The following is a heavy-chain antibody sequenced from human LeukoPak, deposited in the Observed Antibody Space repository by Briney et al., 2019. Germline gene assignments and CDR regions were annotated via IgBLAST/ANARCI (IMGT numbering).Heavy chain of an antibody. V-gene: IGHV4-59*11. Sequence: KPSETLSLTCTVSGGSISGPYWSWVRQPPGKGLEWIGYIYYSGSTNYNPSLKSRVTISVDTSKNQFSLKLSSVTAADTAVYYCARSTGHYYGMDVWGQGTTVTVSS. CDR3: ARSTGHYYGMDV. J-gene: IGHJ6*02. CDR1: GGSISGPY. CDR2: IYYSGST. D-gene: IGHD1-14*01.